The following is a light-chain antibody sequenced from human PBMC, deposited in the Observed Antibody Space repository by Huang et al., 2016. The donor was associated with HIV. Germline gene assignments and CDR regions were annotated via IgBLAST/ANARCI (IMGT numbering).Light chain of an antibody. J-gene: IGKJ2*01. V-gene: IGKV3D-20*01. CDR1: QSVGNNY. Sequence: IVLTQSPATLSLSPGERPTLTCGASQSVGNNYLAWYQQKPCLAPRLLIYDAHVRATGIPDRFSGSGSGTDFTLTISRLEPEDFAMYYCQQYSTSSYTFGQGTKVDI. CDR2: DAH. CDR3: QQYSTSSYT.